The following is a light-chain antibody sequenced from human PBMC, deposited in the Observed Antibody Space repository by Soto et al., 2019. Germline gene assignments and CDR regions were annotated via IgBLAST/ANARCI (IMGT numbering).Light chain of an antibody. CDR1: QGISNY. V-gene: IGKV1-27*01. Sequence: DIQMTQSPSSLSASVGDRVTITCRASQGISNYLAWYQQKPGKVPNLLIYAAATLQSAVPSRFRGRGSGTDFTLTISSLQPEDVATYYCQECNTAPTWTFGQGTKVEV. J-gene: IGKJ1*01. CDR3: QECNTAPTWT. CDR2: AAA.